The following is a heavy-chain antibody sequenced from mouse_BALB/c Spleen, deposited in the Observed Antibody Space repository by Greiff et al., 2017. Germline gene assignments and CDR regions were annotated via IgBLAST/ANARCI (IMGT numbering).Heavy chain of an antibody. Sequence: VQLQESGPGLVKPSQSLSLTCTATGYSITSDYVWYLIRQPPGNKLEWMGNISYSGSTSYNPSLKSRISITRDTSKNQFFLQLNSVTTEDTATYYCARRYGNYEDYFDYWGQGTTVTVSA. CDR2: ISYSGST. J-gene: IGHJ2*01. CDR3: ARRYGNYEDYFDY. CDR1: GYSITSDYV. D-gene: IGHD2-10*02. V-gene: IGHV3-2*02.